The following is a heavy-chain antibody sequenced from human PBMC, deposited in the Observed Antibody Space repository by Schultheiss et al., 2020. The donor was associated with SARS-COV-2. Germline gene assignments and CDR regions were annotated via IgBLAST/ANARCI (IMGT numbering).Heavy chain of an antibody. Sequence: SQTLSLTCTVSGGSISSSSYYWSWIRQPPGKGLEWIGEINHSGSTNYNPSLKSRVTISVDTSKNQFSLKLSSVTAADTAVYYCARQGGHIVATPRAGFDYWGQGTLVTVSS. CDR1: GGSISSSSYY. J-gene: IGHJ4*02. V-gene: IGHV4-39*01. CDR3: ARQGGHIVATPRAGFDY. CDR2: INHSGST. D-gene: IGHD5-12*01.